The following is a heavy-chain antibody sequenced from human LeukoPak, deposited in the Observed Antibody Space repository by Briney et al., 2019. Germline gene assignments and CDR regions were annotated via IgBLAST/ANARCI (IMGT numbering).Heavy chain of an antibody. J-gene: IGHJ5*02. Sequence: GESLKISCKGSGYSFTSYWISWVRLMPGKGLEWMGRIDPSDSYTNYSPSFQGHVTISADKSISTAYLQWSSLKASDTAMYYCARHVRPINYDMPAWGQGTLVTVSS. V-gene: IGHV5-10-1*01. CDR3: ARHVRPINYDMPA. D-gene: IGHD3-9*01. CDR1: GYSFTSYW. CDR2: IDPSDSYT.